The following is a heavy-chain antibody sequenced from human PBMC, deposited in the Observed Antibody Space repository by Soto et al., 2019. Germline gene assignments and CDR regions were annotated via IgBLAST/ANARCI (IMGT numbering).Heavy chain of an antibody. CDR1: GGSISSYY. J-gene: IGHJ6*03. Sequence: SETLSLTCTVSGGSISSYYWSWIRQPPGKGLEWIGYIYYSGSTNYNPSLKSRVTISVDTSKNQFSLKLSSVTAADTAVYYCARYYDFWSGYYEPAYYYYYMDVWGKGTTVTVSS. D-gene: IGHD3-3*01. V-gene: IGHV4-59*01. CDR2: IYYSGST. CDR3: ARYYDFWSGYYEPAYYYYYMDV.